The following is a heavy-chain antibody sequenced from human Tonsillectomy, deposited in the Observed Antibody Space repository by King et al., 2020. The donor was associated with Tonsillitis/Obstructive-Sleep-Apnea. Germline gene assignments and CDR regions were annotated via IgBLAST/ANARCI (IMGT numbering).Heavy chain of an antibody. CDR3: TRARDGYNLRFDY. J-gene: IGHJ4*02. Sequence: HVQLVESGPRLVKPSETLSLPCTVSGGSVTSGSYYWSWIRQPPGEGLEWIGYIYSSGSTNYNPSLESRVTISVDTSKNQFSLKLSSVTAADTAVYYCTRARDGYNLRFDYWGQGTLVTVSS. D-gene: IGHD5-24*01. CDR1: GGSVTSGSYY. V-gene: IGHV4-61*01. CDR2: IYSSGST.